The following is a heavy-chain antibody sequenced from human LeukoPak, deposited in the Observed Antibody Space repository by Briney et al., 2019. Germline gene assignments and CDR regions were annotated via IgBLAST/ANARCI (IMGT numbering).Heavy chain of an antibody. J-gene: IGHJ5*02. CDR2: IYPGDSDI. CDR1: GYSFTSYW. Sequence: GESLKISCKGSGYSFTSYWIGWVRQMPGKGLEWMGIIYPGDSDIRYSTPFQGQVTISADNSISTAYLQWSSLKASDTAMYYCARLGGYCSSTSCYGFDPWGQGTLVTVSS. V-gene: IGHV5-51*01. CDR3: ARLGGYCSSTSCYGFDP. D-gene: IGHD2-2*01.